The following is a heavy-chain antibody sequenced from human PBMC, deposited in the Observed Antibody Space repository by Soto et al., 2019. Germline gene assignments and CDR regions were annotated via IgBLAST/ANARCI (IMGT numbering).Heavy chain of an antibody. Sequence: GGSLRLSCAASGFTFSSYAMSWVRQAPGKGLEWDSAISGSGGSTYYVYSVKGRFTISRDNSKNTLYLQMNSLRAEDTVVYYCAKEGFSYDFWSGYYAFDYWGQGTLVTVSS. D-gene: IGHD3-3*01. V-gene: IGHV3-23*01. CDR1: GFTFSSYA. J-gene: IGHJ4*02. CDR2: ISGSGGST. CDR3: AKEGFSYDFWSGYYAFDY.